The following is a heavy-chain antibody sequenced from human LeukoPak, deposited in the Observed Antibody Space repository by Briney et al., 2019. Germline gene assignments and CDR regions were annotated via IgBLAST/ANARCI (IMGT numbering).Heavy chain of an antibody. D-gene: IGHD1-26*01. CDR1: GFTFSSYA. CDR3: AAPKDGSYHLYYYYGMDV. CDR2: ISGSGGST. V-gene: IGHV3-23*01. Sequence: GGSLRLSCAASGFTFSSYAMSWVRQAPGKGLEWVSAISGSGGSTYYADSVKGRFTISRDNSKNTLYLQMNSLRAEDTAVYYCAAPKDGSYHLYYYYGMDVWGQGTTVTVSS. J-gene: IGHJ6*02.